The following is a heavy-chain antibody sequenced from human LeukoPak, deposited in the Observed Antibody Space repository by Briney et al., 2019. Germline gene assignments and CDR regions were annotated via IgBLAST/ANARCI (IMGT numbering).Heavy chain of an antibody. CDR1: GFTFSSYG. V-gene: IGHV3-30*18. Sequence: PGGSLRLSCAASGFTFSSYGMHWVRQAPGKGLEWVAVISYDGSNKYYADSVKGRFTISRDNSKNTLYLQMNSLRAEDTAVYYCAKPITMVRGVRDAFDIWGQGTMVTVSS. J-gene: IGHJ3*02. CDR2: ISYDGSNK. CDR3: AKPITMVRGVRDAFDI. D-gene: IGHD3-10*01.